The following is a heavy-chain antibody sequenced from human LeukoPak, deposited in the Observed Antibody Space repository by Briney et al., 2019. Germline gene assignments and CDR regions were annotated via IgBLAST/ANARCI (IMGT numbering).Heavy chain of an antibody. CDR3: ARESYDFCSGYYPTTYYYYGMDV. V-gene: IGHV3-48*03. J-gene: IGHJ6*02. CDR1: GFTFSSYE. D-gene: IGHD3-3*01. Sequence: GGSLRLSCAASGFTFSSYEMNWVRQAPGKGLEWVSYISSSGSTIYYADSVKGRFTISRDNAKNSLYLQMNSLRAEDTAVYYCARESYDFCSGYYPTTYYYYGMDVWGQGTTVTVSS. CDR2: ISSSGSTI.